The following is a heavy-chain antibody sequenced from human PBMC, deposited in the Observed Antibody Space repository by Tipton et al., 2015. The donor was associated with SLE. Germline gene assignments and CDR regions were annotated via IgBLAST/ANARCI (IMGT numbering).Heavy chain of an antibody. Sequence: PGLVKPSETLSLTCNVSGGSISSYYWSWIRQPPGKGLEWIGYIYYSGSTNYNPSLKSRVTISVDTSKNQFSLKLSSVTAADTAVYYCATVDYFDSGDAFDFWGHGSMVTVSS. CDR2: IYYSGST. J-gene: IGHJ3*01. CDR3: ATVDYFDSGDAFDF. V-gene: IGHV4-59*08. CDR1: GGSISSYY. D-gene: IGHD3-22*01.